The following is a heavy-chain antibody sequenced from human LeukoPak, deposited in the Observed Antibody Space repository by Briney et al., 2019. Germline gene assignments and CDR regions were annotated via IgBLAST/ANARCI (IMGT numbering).Heavy chain of an antibody. CDR3: ASSSGWSGLGQDY. V-gene: IGHV1-18*04. D-gene: IGHD6-19*01. CDR1: GYTFTGYY. J-gene: IGHJ4*02. Sequence: ASVKVSCKASGYTFTGYYMHWVRQAPGQGLEWMGWISVYNGNTIYAQNLQGRVTMTTDTSTSTAYMELRSLRSDDTAVYYCASSSGWSGLGQDYWGQGTLVTVSS. CDR2: ISVYNGNT.